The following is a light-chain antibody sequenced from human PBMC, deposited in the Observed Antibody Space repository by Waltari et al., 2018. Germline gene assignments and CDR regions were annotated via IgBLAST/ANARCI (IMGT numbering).Light chain of an antibody. CDR3: YSAADNSWV. J-gene: IGLJ3*02. V-gene: IGLV3-27*01. CDR1: VVAKKY. CDR2: KDR. Sequence: SYELTQPSSVSVFPGQTARITCSGDVVAKKYARWLQQKPGQAPVLVIYKDRERPSVIPERFSGSRSGTTVTLTISGAQVEDEADYYCYSAADNSWVFGGGTKLTVL.